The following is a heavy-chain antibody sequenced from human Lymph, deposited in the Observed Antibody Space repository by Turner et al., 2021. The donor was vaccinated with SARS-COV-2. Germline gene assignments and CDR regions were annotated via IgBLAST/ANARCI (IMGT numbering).Heavy chain of an antibody. CDR3: ARGSAGGDV. V-gene: IGHV3-33*01. CDR1: GFTFSSNG. D-gene: IGHD6-13*01. CDR2: IWYDGSNK. J-gene: IGHJ6*02. Sequence: QVQLVESGGGVVQPGRSLRLSCAASGFTFSSNGMHWVRQAPGKGLEWVAFIWYDGSNKYYADSVKGRFTISRDNSKNTLYLQMNSLRAEDTAVYYCARGSAGGDVWGQGTTVTVSS.